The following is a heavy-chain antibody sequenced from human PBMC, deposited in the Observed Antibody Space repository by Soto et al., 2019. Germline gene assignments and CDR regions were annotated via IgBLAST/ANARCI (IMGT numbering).Heavy chain of an antibody. D-gene: IGHD3-3*01. Sequence: SETLSLTCTVSGGSISSYCWSWIRQPPGKGLEWIGYIYYSGSTNYNPSLKSRVTISVDTSKNQFSLKLSSVTAADTAVYYCARTTYYDFWSGPNWFDPWGQGTLVTVSS. CDR2: IYYSGST. V-gene: IGHV4-59*01. CDR3: ARTTYYDFWSGPNWFDP. CDR1: GGSISSYC. J-gene: IGHJ5*02.